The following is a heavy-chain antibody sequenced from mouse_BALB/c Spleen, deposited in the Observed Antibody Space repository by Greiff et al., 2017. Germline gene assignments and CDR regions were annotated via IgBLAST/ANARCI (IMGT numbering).Heavy chain of an antibody. CDR1: GYSITSDYA. D-gene: IGHD1-1*01. J-gene: IGHJ3*01. CDR2: ISYSGST. Sequence: EVKLVESGPGLVKPSQSLSLTCTVTGYSITSDYAWNWIRQFPGTKLEWMGYISYSGSTSYNPSLKSRISITRDTSKNQFFLQLNSVTTEDTATYYCARGYYGAWFAYWGQGTLVTVSA. CDR3: ARGYYGAWFAY. V-gene: IGHV3-2*02.